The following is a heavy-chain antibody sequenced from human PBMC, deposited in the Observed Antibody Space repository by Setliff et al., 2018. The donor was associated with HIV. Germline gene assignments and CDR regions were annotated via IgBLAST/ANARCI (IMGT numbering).Heavy chain of an antibody. Sequence: GSLRLSCAASGFTFSDYYMSWIRQAPGKGLEWISYISSSGNTIYYADSVRGRFTFSRDNAKNSLYLQMNSLRAEDTAVYYCAKDWVKGRDIAQAVDAFDIWGQGTMVTVSS. V-gene: IGHV3-11*01. CDR2: ISSSGNTI. CDR3: AKDWVKGRDIAQAVDAFDI. D-gene: IGHD6-13*01. J-gene: IGHJ3*02. CDR1: GFTFSDYY.